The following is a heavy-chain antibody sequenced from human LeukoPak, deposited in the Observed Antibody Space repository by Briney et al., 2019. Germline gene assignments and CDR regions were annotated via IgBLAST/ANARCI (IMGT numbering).Heavy chain of an antibody. CDR3: ARSFGH. V-gene: IGHV3-48*01. CDR2: ISSCSSTI. J-gene: IGHJ5*02. Sequence: PGGSLRLSCAASGFTFSSYPMNWVRQAPGKGLEWVSYISSCSSTIYYADSVKGRFTISRDNAKNSLSLQMNSLRAEDTAVYYCARSFGHWGQGTLVTVSS. CDR1: GFTFSSYP.